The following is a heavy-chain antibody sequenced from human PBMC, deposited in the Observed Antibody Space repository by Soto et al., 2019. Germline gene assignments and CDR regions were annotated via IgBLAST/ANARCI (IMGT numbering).Heavy chain of an antibody. CDR2: IWYDGSNK. D-gene: IGHD3-3*01. CDR1: GFTFSSYG. V-gene: IGHV3-33*01. Sequence: GGSLRLSCAASGFTFSSYGMHWVRQAPGKGLEWVAVIWYDGSNKYYADSVKGRFTISRDNSKNTLYLQMNSLRAEDTAVYYCARDQTYYDFWSGYYYWGQGTLVTVSS. CDR3: ARDQTYYDFWSGYYY. J-gene: IGHJ4*02.